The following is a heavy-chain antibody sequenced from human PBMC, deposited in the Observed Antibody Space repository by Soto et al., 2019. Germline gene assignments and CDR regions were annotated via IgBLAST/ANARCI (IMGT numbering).Heavy chain of an antibody. D-gene: IGHD1-26*01. J-gene: IGHJ4*02. CDR2: INPKSGGT. CDR1: GYTFTVYY. CDR3: ARDLAKGGGSAGFDY. Sequence: ASVKVSCKASGYTFTVYYMHWVRQATGQGLEWMGWINPKSGGTMYPQKFQGRVTMTWDMSISTAYMALTRLRSDDTAVYYCARDLAKGGGSAGFDYWGQGTLVTVSS. V-gene: IGHV1-2*02.